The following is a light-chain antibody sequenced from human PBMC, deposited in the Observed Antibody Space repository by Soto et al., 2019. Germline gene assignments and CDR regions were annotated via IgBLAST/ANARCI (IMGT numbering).Light chain of an antibody. CDR3: LLSYSGAGVV. CDR1: TGAVTSGHY. J-gene: IGLJ2*01. Sequence: QAVVTQEPSLTVYPGGTVTLTCGSSTGAVTSGHYPYWFQQKPGQAPRTLIYDTRNKHSWTPARFSGSLLGGKAALTLSGAQPEDEAEYYCLLSYSGAGVVFGGGTKLTVL. CDR2: DTR. V-gene: IGLV7-46*01.